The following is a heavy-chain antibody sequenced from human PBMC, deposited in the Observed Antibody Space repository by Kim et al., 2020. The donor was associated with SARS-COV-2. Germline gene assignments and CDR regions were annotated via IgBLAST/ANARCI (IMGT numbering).Heavy chain of an antibody. CDR2: ISYDGSNK. D-gene: IGHD3-10*01. J-gene: IGHJ4*01. Sequence: GGSLRLSCAASGFTFSSYGMHWVRQAPGKGLEWVAVISYDGSNKYYADSVKGRFTISRDNSKNTLYLQMNSLRAEDTAVYYCAKDPDYYGSGSGFDYWG. CDR3: AKDPDYYGSGSGFDY. CDR1: GFTFSSYG. V-gene: IGHV3-30*18.